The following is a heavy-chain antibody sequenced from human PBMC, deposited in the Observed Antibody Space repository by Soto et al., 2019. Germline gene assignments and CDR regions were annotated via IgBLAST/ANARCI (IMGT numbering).Heavy chain of an antibody. Sequence: PGGSLRLSCAASGFSFTRYGMHWVRQAPGKGLEWVAVISDDGRNLHYGDSVRGRFTISRDNSQSTLRAEDTAVYYCVRPFIVGGSTLGYWGQGALVTVS. CDR1: GFSFTRYG. V-gene: IGHV3-30*03. CDR2: ISDDGRNL. CDR3: VRPFIVGGSTLGY. D-gene: IGHD1-26*01. J-gene: IGHJ4*02.